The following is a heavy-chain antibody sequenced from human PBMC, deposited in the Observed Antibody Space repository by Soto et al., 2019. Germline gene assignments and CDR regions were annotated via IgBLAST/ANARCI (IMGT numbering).Heavy chain of an antibody. Sequence: QVQLVQSGAEVKKPGASVKVSCKASGYTFTSYAMHWVRQAPGQRLEWMGWINAGNGNTKYSQKFQGRVTITRDTYMNTAYMELSRMRSEDTAVYYCARGTVYNRYYDFWSGPFDYWGQGTLVTVS. CDR3: ARGTVYNRYYDFWSGPFDY. V-gene: IGHV1-3*01. D-gene: IGHD3-3*01. CDR1: GYTFTSYA. CDR2: INAGNGNT. J-gene: IGHJ4*02.